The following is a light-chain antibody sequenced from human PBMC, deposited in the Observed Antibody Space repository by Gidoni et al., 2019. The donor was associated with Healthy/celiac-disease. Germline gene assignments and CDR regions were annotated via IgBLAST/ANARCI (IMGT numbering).Light chain of an antibody. CDR2: AAS. CDR1: QGISSY. V-gene: IGKV1-9*01. CDR3: QQVKSYPVT. J-gene: IGKJ4*01. Sequence: IQLTQSPSFLSASVGDRVTITCRASQGISSYLAWDQQKPGKAPKVLFYAASTLQSGVPSRFGGSGSGTEFTLTISSLQPEDFATYYCQQVKSYPVTFGGGTKVEIK.